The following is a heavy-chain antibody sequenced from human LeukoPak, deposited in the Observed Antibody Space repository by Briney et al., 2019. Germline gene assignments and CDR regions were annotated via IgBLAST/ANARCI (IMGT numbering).Heavy chain of an antibody. V-gene: IGHV5-51*01. CDR2: IYPGDFVT. CDR3: ARLKYSSGWYSGWFDP. CDR1: GYSFTSYW. J-gene: IGHJ5*02. Sequence: GESLKISCKGSGYSFTSYWIGWVRQMPGKGLEWMGIIYPGDFVTRYSPSFQGQVTISADKSISTAYLQWSSLKASDTAVYYCARLKYSSGWYSGWFDPWGQGTLVTVSS. D-gene: IGHD6-19*01.